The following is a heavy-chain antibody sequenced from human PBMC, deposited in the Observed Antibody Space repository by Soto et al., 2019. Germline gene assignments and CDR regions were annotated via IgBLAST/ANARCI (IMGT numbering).Heavy chain of an antibody. CDR1: GGSFKSGSYS. Sequence: SETLSLTCTVSGGSFKSGSYSWSWIRQPPGKGLEWIGYVYHTGRTSYNPSLKSRVSISMDTSKNQFSLNLDSVTAADTAVYFCARDFAYFDSWGKGTLVTVSS. V-gene: IGHV4-61*01. D-gene: IGHD3-3*01. CDR2: VYHTGRT. J-gene: IGHJ4*02. CDR3: ARDFAYFDS.